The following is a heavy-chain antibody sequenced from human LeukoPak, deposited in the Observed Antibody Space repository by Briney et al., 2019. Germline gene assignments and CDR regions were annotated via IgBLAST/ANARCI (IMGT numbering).Heavy chain of an antibody. Sequence: ASVKVSCKASGYTFTGYYMHWVRQAPGQGLERMGWINPNSGGTNYAQKFQGRVTMTRDTSISTAYMELSRLRSDDTAVYYCARVPGYSSSWYVGAFDIWGQGTMVTVSS. CDR3: ARVPGYSSSWYVGAFDI. V-gene: IGHV1-2*02. CDR2: INPNSGGT. CDR1: GYTFTGYY. D-gene: IGHD6-13*01. J-gene: IGHJ3*02.